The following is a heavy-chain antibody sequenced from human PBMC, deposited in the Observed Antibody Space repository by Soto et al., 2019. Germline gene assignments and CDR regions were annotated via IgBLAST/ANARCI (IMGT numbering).Heavy chain of an antibody. CDR2: IYPGDSDT. CDR1: GYSFTSYW. CDR3: CKQQTLNWFDP. V-gene: IGHV5-51*01. D-gene: IGHD6-13*01. Sequence: GESLKISCKGSGYSFTSYWIGWVRQMPGKGLEWMGIIYPGDSDTRYSPAFQGQVTISADKSISTAYLQWSSLKASDTAMYYCCKQQTLNWFDPWGQGTLVTVSS. J-gene: IGHJ5*02.